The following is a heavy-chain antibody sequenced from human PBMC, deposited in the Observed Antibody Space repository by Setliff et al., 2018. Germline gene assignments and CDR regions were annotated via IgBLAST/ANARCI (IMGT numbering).Heavy chain of an antibody. CDR3: ARTCSGRTCHAGLDY. CDR2: IWHDGGEK. Sequence: GGSLRLSCAASGFTFSTYRFHWVRQAPGKGLEWVAVIWHDGGEKYYADSVKGRFTISRDNSKNTLYLQMKGLSAEDTAVYYCARTCSGRTCHAGLDYWGQGTPVTVSS. V-gene: IGHV3-33*08. J-gene: IGHJ4*02. D-gene: IGHD6-19*01. CDR1: GFTFSTYR.